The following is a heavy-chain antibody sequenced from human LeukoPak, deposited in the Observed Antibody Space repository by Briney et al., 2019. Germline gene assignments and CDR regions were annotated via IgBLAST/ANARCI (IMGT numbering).Heavy chain of an antibody. V-gene: IGHV4-4*08. D-gene: IGHD3-10*01. CDR2: FYTGGRP. J-gene: IGHJ5*02. Sequence: SETLSLTCTISGDSISTYYWSWIRQPTGKVLEWIEFFYTGGRPDYNPCVKSRVVISADPSKNQISLKLYSVKAADTGVYYCARDRQQTYGRCFDRWGQGSLVSVCS. CDR3: ARDRQQTYGRCFDR. CDR1: GDSISTYY.